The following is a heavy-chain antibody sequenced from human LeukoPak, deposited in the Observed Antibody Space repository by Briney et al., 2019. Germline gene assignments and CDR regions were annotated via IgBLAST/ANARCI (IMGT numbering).Heavy chain of an antibody. CDR1: GFTVSSNY. CDR3: ARFQPIYTNSYAWFDP. Sequence: GGSLRLSCAASGFTVSSNYMNWVRQAPGKGLEWVSLIYSDGSTYYADSVKGRFIISRDNSANTLYLQMNSLRAEDTAVYYCARFQPIYTNSYAWFDPWGQGTLVAVSS. V-gene: IGHV3-53*01. D-gene: IGHD2-8*01. J-gene: IGHJ5*02. CDR2: IYSDGST.